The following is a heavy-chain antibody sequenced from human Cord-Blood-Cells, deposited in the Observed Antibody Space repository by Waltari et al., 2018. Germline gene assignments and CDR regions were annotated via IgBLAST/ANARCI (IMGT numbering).Heavy chain of an antibody. J-gene: IGHJ3*02. CDR2: INAGKGNT. CDR3: ARMGSIAARPFAFDI. V-gene: IGHV1-3*01. D-gene: IGHD6-6*01. Sequence: QVQLVQSGAEVKKPGASVKVSCKASGYTFTSYAMHWVRQAPGQRLEWMGWINAGKGNTKYSQKFQGRVTITRDTSASTAYMELSSLRSEDTAVYYCARMGSIAARPFAFDIWGQGTMVTVSS. CDR1: GYTFTSYA.